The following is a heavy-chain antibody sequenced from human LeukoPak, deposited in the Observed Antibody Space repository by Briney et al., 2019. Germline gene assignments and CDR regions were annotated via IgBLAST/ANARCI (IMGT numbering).Heavy chain of an antibody. D-gene: IGHD3-10*01. CDR3: ARVAKYYYGSETYYFFEH. J-gene: IGHJ4*02. CDR1: GFTVSSNY. CDR2: INQDGSEK. V-gene: IGHV3-7*01. Sequence: GGSLRLSCAASGFTVSSNYMTWVRQAPGKGLEWVANINQDGSEKYFVDSVKGRFTISRGNAKNSLYLQMNSLRVEDTAVYYCARVAKYYYGSETYYFFEHWGQGTPVTASS.